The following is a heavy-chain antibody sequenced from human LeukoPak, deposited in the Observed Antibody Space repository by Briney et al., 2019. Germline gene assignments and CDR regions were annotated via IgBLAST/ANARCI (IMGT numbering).Heavy chain of an antibody. Sequence: SETLSLTCAVYGGSFSGYYWSWIRQPPGKGLEWIGEINHSGSTNYNPSLKSRVTISVDTSKNQFSLKLSSVTAADTAVYYCARPEPFDPWGQGTLVTVSS. J-gene: IGHJ5*02. CDR2: INHSGST. CDR1: GGSFSGYY. CDR3: ARPEPFDP. V-gene: IGHV4-34*01. D-gene: IGHD1-14*01.